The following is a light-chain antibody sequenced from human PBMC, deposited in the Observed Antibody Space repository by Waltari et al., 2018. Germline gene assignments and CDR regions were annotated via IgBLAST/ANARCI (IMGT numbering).Light chain of an antibody. Sequence: EIVLTQSPGTLSLSPGERATLSCRASQSVSSTYFAWYQQIPGQAPRLLIYGASNMAIGIPDRFSGSGSGTDFTLTISRLEPEDFAVYYCQQYGSSPPWTFGQGTKVEI. V-gene: IGKV3-20*01. CDR3: QQYGSSPPWT. CDR2: GAS. J-gene: IGKJ1*01. CDR1: QSVSSTY.